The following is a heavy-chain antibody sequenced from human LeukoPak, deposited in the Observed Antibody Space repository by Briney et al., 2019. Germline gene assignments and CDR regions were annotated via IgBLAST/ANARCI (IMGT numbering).Heavy chain of an antibody. Sequence: GGSLRLSCAASGFTFSSYAMSWVRQAPGKGVEWVSAISGSGGSTYYADSVKGRFTISRDNSKNALYLQMNSLRAEDTAVYYCAKDGRNYDSSGYYDYWGQGTLVTVSS. J-gene: IGHJ4*02. CDR2: ISGSGGST. V-gene: IGHV3-23*01. CDR3: AKDGRNYDSSGYYDY. CDR1: GFTFSSYA. D-gene: IGHD3-22*01.